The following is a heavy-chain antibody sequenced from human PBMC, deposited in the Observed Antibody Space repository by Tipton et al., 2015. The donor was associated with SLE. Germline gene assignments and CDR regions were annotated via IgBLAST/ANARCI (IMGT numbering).Heavy chain of an antibody. CDR1: GGSIRSGSYY. D-gene: IGHD6-25*01. J-gene: IGHJ3*02. V-gene: IGHV4-61*02. CDR2: IFTSGST. Sequence: TLSLTCTVSGGSIRSGSYYWSWFRQPAGKGLAGIGRIFTSGSTNYNPSLMSRVTISVDTSKNQFSLKLSSVTAADTAVYYCAREWYSTGRAFDIGGQGTMVTVSS. CDR3: AREWYSTGRAFDI.